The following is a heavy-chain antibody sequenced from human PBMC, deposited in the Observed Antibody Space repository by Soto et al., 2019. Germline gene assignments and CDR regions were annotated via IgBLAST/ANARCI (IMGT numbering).Heavy chain of an antibody. D-gene: IGHD2-2*02. CDR3: ARSATPPTCYNCYYYGFDV. CDR2: INPNSGAA. V-gene: IGHV1-2*02. CDR1: GYTFTGHY. Sequence: ASVKVSCKASGYTFTGHYIHWVRQAPGQGLEWMGWINPNSGAAKYAQSFQGRVTMTRDTSISTAYLELNGLRSDDTAVFFCARSATPPTCYNCYYYGFDVWGQGAKVTVYS. J-gene: IGHJ6*02.